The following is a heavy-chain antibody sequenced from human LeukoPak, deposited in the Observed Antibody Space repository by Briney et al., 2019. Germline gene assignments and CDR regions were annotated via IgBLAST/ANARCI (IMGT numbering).Heavy chain of an antibody. V-gene: IGHV4-39*01. CDR3: ARRPGSSGYY. CDR1: GGSVTTNTYY. J-gene: IGHJ4*02. D-gene: IGHD3-22*01. CDR2: IYYSGRT. Sequence: SETLSLTCTVSGGSVTTNTYYWGWIRQPPGKGLEWIGNIYYSGRTYYNPSLKSRVTMSIDTSENQFSLRLSSVTAADTAVYYCARRPGSSGYYWGQGTLVTVSS.